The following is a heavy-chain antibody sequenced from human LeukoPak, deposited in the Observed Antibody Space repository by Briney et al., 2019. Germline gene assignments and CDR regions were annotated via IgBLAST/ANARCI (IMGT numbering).Heavy chain of an antibody. CDR2: IWYDGSNK. CDR1: GFTFSSYG. V-gene: IGHV3-33*01. D-gene: IGHD5-12*01. Sequence: PGRSLRLSCAASGFTFSSYGMHWVRQAPGKGLEWVAVIWYDGSNKYYADSVKGRFTLSRDNSKNTLYLQMNSLRAEDTAVYYCAREQFSSGHDPRLDYWGQGTLVTVSS. CDR3: AREQFSSGHDPRLDY. J-gene: IGHJ4*02.